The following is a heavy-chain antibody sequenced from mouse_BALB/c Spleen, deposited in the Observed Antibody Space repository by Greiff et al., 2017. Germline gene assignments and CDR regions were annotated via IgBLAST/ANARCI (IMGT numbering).Heavy chain of an antibody. CDR3: ARRTYGRGYAMDY. V-gene: IGHV3-8*02. D-gene: IGHD1-2*01. CDR1: GDSITSGY. J-gene: IGHJ4*01. CDR2: ISYSGST. Sequence: EVKLMESGPSLVKPSQTLSLTCSVTGDSITSGYWNWIRKFPGNKLEYMGYISYSGSTYYNPSLKSRISITRDTSKNQYYLQLNSVTTEDTATYYCARRTYGRGYAMDYWGQGTSVTVSS.